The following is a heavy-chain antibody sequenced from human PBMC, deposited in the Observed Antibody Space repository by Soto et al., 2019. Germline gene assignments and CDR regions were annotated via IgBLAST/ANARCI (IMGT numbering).Heavy chain of an antibody. CDR1: GHTLTELS. J-gene: IGHJ4*02. D-gene: IGHD1-7*01. V-gene: IGHV1-24*01. CDR3: ATVWDYDKETGFDY. CDR2: FDPEDGET. Sequence: ASVKVSCKVSGHTLTELSMHWVRQAPGKGLEWMGGFDPEDGETIYAQKFQGRVTMTEDTSTDTAYMELSSLRSEDTAVYYCATVWDYDKETGFDYWGQGTLLTVSS.